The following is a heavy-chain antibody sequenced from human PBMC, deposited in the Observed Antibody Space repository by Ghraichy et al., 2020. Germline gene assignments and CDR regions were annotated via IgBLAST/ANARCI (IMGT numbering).Heavy chain of an antibody. CDR2: VHTSGTT. V-gene: IGHV4-4*07. D-gene: IGHD3-10*01. CDR3: TRGYYYGSGSFYPHFDY. Sequence: SETLSLTCTVSGGSMSNYQWTWIRQPAGKGLEWIGRVHTSGTTNYNPSLKSRVTVSLDTSQNHFSLDLNSVTAAGTAVYYCTRGYYYGSGSFYPHFDYWGQGILVTVSS. J-gene: IGHJ4*02. CDR1: GGSMSNYQ.